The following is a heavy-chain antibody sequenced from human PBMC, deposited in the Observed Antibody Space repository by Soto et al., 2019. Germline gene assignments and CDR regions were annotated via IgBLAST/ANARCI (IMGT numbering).Heavy chain of an antibody. V-gene: IGHV3-30-3*01. CDR1: GFTFSSYA. CDR3: ARARGTTKGSGYFDY. CDR2: ISYDGSNK. Sequence: QVQLVESGGGVVQPGRSLRLSCAASGFTFSSYAMHWVRQAPGKGLEWVAVISYDGSNKYYADSVKGRFTISRDNSKNTQYLQMNSLRAEDTAVYYCARARGTTKGSGYFDYWGQGTLVTVSS. J-gene: IGHJ4*02. D-gene: IGHD6-19*01.